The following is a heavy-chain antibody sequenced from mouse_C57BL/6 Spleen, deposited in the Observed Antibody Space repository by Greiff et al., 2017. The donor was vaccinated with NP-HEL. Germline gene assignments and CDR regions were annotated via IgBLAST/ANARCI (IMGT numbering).Heavy chain of an antibody. J-gene: IGHJ1*03. CDR1: GYTFTSYT. V-gene: IGHV1-4*01. Sequence: QVQLQQSGAELARPGASVKMSCKASGYTFTSYTMHWVKQRPGQGLEWIGYINPSSGYTKYNQKFKDKATLTADKSSSTAYMQLSSLTSEDSAVYYCAREDDYGEGYFDVWGTGATVTVSS. D-gene: IGHD2-4*01. CDR3: AREDDYGEGYFDV. CDR2: INPSSGYT.